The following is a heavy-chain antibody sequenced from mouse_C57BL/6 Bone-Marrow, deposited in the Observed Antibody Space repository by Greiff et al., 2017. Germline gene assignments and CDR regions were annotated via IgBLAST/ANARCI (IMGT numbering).Heavy chain of an antibody. J-gene: IGHJ2*01. V-gene: IGHV1-9*01. D-gene: IGHD1-1*01. CDR2: ILPGSGST. Sequence: QVQLQQSGAELMKPGASVKLSCKATGYTFTGYWIEWVKQRPGHGLEWIGEILPGSGSTNYNDKFKGKATFTADTSSNTAYMQLSSLTTEDSAIYYCAREGYYGSSYGDYFDYWGQGTTLTVSS. CDR3: AREGYYGSSYGDYFDY. CDR1: GYTFTGYW.